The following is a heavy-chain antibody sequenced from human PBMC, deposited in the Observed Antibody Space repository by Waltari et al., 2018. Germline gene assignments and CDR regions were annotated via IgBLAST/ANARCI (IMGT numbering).Heavy chain of an antibody. D-gene: IGHD1-26*01. CDR2: IYYSGST. CDR1: GGSLSSSSYY. Sequence: QLQLQESGPGLVKPSATLSLPCPVSGGSLSSSSYYWGWIRQPPGKGLEWIGSIYYSGSTYYNPSLKSRVTISVDTSKNQFSLKLSSVTAADTAVYYCARVGWELGLHGWFDPWGQGTLVTVSS. V-gene: IGHV4-39*07. CDR3: ARVGWELGLHGWFDP. J-gene: IGHJ5*02.